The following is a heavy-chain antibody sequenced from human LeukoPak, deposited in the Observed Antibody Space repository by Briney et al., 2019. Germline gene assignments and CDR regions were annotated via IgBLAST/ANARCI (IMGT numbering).Heavy chain of an antibody. CDR3: AKGHSDYVRSYFDY. J-gene: IGHJ4*02. D-gene: IGHD5-12*01. CDR2: IRYDGSNK. V-gene: IGHV3-30*02. CDR1: GFTFSSYG. Sequence: PGGSLRLSCAASGFTFSSYGMHWVRQAPGKGLEWVAFIRYDGSNKYYADSVKGRFTISRDNSKNTLYLQMNSLRAEDTAVYYCAKGHSDYVRSYFDYWGQGTLVTVSS.